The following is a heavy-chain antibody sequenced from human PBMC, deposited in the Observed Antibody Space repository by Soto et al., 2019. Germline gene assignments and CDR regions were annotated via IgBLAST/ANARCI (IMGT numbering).Heavy chain of an antibody. CDR3: AKMFPRITTVTTRGYGMDV. Sequence: HPXESLSLSFASSGFTFSSYGVHWVRQAPGKGLEWVAVISYDGSNKYYADSVKGRFTISRDNSKNTLYLQMNSLRAEDTAVYYCAKMFPRITTVTTRGYGMDVWGQGTTVTVSS. V-gene: IGHV3-30*18. D-gene: IGHD4-17*01. CDR2: ISYDGSNK. J-gene: IGHJ6*02. CDR1: GFTFSSYG.